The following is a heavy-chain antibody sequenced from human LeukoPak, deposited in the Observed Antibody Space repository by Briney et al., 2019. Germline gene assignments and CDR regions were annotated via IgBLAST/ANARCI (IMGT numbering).Heavy chain of an antibody. CDR3: ARGGFTTPALDYYYGMDV. J-gene: IGHJ6*02. Sequence: SVKVSCKASGGTFSSYAISWVRQAPGQGLEWMGGIIPIFGTANYAQKFQGRVTITADESTSTAYMELSSLRSEDTAVYYCARGGFTTPALDYYYGMDVWGQGTTVTVSS. CDR1: GGTFSSYA. V-gene: IGHV1-69*13. CDR2: IIPIFGTA. D-gene: IGHD4-17*01.